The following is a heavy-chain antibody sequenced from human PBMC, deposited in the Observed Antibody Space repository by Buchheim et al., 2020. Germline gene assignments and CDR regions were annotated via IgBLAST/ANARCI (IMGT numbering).Heavy chain of an antibody. V-gene: IGHV4-31*03. CDR1: GDSMERGGFY. Sequence: QVQLQESGPGLVKPSQTLSLTCTVSGDSMERGGFYWNWIRQHPGMGLEFIGYMYNSGSTYFNPSLRSRVTISADTSKNHFSLKLSSVTAADTAVYFCARGTPRYYFDFWGQGTL. CDR2: MYNSGST. D-gene: IGHD3-10*01. CDR3: ARGTPRYYFDF. J-gene: IGHJ4*02.